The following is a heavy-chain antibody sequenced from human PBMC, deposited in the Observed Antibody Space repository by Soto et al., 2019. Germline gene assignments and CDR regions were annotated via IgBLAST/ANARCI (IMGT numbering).Heavy chain of an antibody. CDR3: ARGLHYYDGSGYYFP. CDR2: ISSSSSYI. Sequence: EVQLVESGGGLVKPGGSLRLSCAASGFTFSSYSMNWVRQAPGNGLEWVSSISSSSSYIYYADSVKGRFAISRDNAKNSLYLQMNRLRAEDTAVYYCARGLHYYDGSGYYFPWGQGTLVTVSS. CDR1: GFTFSSYS. J-gene: IGHJ4*02. D-gene: IGHD3-22*01. V-gene: IGHV3-21*01.